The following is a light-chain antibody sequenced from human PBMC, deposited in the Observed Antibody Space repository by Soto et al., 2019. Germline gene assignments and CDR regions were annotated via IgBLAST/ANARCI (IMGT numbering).Light chain of an antibody. CDR3: QQYVTSLT. Sequence: EIVLTQSPGTLSLSPGDRATLSCRASQSVSSTYLAWYQQKPGQGPRLIIYAGSSRATGIPDRVSGSGSGQHLTLSISRLEPEDFAVYYCQQYVTSLTFGGGPKVEIK. V-gene: IGKV3-20*01. CDR2: AGS. J-gene: IGKJ4*01. CDR1: QSVSSTY.